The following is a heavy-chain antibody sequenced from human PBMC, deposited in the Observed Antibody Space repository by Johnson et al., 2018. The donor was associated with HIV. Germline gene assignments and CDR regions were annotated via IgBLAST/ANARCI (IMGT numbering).Heavy chain of an antibody. CDR3: AKGGIADSHYTPGPFDL. J-gene: IGHJ3*01. CDR2: ISGSGGSP. Sequence: VLLVESGGGLVQPGGSLRLSCAASGFTVSSNYMSWVRQAPGNGLEWVSAISGSGGSPYYADSVKGRFTISRDNSKNSLYLQMNSRRAEDTAVYYCAKGGIADSHYTPGPFDLWGQGTVVTVSS. D-gene: IGHD6-13*01. CDR1: GFTVSSNY. V-gene: IGHV3-23*04.